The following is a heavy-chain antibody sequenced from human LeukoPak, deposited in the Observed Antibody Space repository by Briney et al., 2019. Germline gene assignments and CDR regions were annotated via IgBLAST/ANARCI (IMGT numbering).Heavy chain of an antibody. V-gene: IGHV4-39*07. Sequence: SETLSLTCTVSGGSISSSSYYWGWIRQPPGKGLEWIGEINHSGSTNYNPSLKSRVTISVDTSKNQFSLKLSSVTAADTAVYYCARLLVTGTTDYFDYWGQGTLVTVSS. CDR2: INHSGST. CDR1: GGSISSSSYY. J-gene: IGHJ4*02. CDR3: ARLLVTGTTDYFDY. D-gene: IGHD1-1*01.